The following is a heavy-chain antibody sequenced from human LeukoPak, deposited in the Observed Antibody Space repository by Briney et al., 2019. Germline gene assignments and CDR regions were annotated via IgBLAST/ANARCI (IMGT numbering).Heavy chain of an antibody. CDR2: INSNGNRK. CDR3: ARDVNLKQLAD. CDR1: GFTFSSYG. D-gene: IGHD6-6*01. J-gene: IGHJ4*02. Sequence: GGSLRLSCAASGFTFSSYGMHWVRQAPGKGLEWVAFINSNGNRKDYADFVKGRFTISKDSSKNTLYLHMNSLRPDDTAVYYCARDVNLKQLADWGQGTLAIVSS. V-gene: IGHV3-30*02.